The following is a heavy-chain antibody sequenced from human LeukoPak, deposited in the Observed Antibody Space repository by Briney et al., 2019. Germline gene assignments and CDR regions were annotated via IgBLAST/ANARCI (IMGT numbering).Heavy chain of an antibody. CDR2: INPNSGVI. D-gene: IGHD2-21*01. V-gene: IGHV1-2*02. CDR3: ARADRLDGAPYLIGP. Sequence: ASVKVSCKTSGYTFTDYYMHWVRQAPGQGLEWMGWINPNSGVISSAQKFRGSVTMTRDTSITTVYMEVRWLTSDDTAIYYCARADRLDGAPYLIGPWGQGTLVTVSS. CDR1: GYTFTDYY. J-gene: IGHJ5*02.